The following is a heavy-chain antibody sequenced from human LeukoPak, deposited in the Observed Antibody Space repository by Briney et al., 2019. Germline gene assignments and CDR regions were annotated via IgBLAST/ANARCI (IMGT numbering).Heavy chain of an antibody. CDR3: ARFFGFERPMVREKDAFDI. CDR2: IYYTGST. V-gene: IGHV4-59*08. Sequence: SETLSLTCTVSGGSISNHYWSWIRQPPGKGLEWIGYIYYTGSTNYNPSLKSRVTMSVDTSRKQFSLKLSSVTAADTAVYYCARFFGFERPMVREKDAFDIWGQGTMVTVSS. J-gene: IGHJ3*02. D-gene: IGHD3-10*01. CDR1: GGSISNHY.